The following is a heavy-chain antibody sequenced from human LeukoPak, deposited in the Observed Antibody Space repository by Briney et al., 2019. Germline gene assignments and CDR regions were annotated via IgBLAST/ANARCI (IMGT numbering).Heavy chain of an antibody. D-gene: IGHD6-19*01. Sequence: SVKVSCKASGGTFIRYAISWVRQAPGQGLEWMGGIIPIFGTANYAQKFQGRVTITADESTSTAYMELSSLRSEDTAVYYCARDGYSSGCCWFDPWGQGTLVTVSS. J-gene: IGHJ5*02. CDR2: IIPIFGTA. V-gene: IGHV1-69*13. CDR1: GGTFIRYA. CDR3: ARDGYSSGCCWFDP.